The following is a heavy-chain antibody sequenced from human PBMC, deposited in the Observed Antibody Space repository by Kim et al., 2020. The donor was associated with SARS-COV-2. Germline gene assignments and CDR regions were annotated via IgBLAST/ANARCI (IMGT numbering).Heavy chain of an antibody. CDR3: GRPVVVAATDAFDI. D-gene: IGHD2-15*01. Sequence: GESLKISCKGSGYTFSNYWIGWVRQMPGKGLEWMGFIFPGDSDTRYSPSFQGQVTISVDKSISTAYLQWSNLKASDTAMYFCGRPVVVAATDAFDIWGQGTMVTVSS. CDR1: GYTFSNYW. J-gene: IGHJ3*02. CDR2: IFPGDSDT. V-gene: IGHV5-51*01.